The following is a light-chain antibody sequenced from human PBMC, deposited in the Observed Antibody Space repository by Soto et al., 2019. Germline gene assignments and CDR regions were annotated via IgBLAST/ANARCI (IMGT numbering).Light chain of an antibody. CDR3: TQYGRSHPMT. CDR2: GAS. Sequence: EIVLTQSPGTLSLSPGERATLSCRASQSVSSRYLAWYQQQPGQAPRLLIYGASSRATGIPDRFSGSGSGTAFSLTISRLEPEPLAVYYCTQYGRSHPMTFGQGTTVEIK. J-gene: IGKJ1*01. CDR1: QSVSSRY. V-gene: IGKV3-20*01.